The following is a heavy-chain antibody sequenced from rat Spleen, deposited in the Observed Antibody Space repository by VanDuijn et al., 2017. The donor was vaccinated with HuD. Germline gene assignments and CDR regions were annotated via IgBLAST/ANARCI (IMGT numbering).Heavy chain of an antibody. V-gene: IGHV2S12*01. CDR1: GLSLTSYH. D-gene: IGHD1-9*01. CDR3: ARNGSDTMGITWFAY. J-gene: IGHJ3*01. CDR2: IWSNGGT. Sequence: QVQLKESGPGLVQTSQTLSLTCNVSGLSLTSYHVSWVRQPPGKGLEWMGLIWSNGGTYYNSALKSRLSISRDTSKSKVFLKMNSLQTEDTAMYFCARNGSDTMGITWFAYWGQGTLVTVSS.